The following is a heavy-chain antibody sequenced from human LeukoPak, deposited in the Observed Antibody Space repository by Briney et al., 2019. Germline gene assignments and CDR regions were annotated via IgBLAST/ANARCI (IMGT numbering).Heavy chain of an antibody. CDR2: IYYSGST. V-gene: IGHV4-39*01. CDR1: GGPISSSSYY. D-gene: IGHD3-22*01. J-gene: IGHJ6*03. Sequence: PSETLSLTCTVSGGPISSSSYYWGWIRQPPGKGLEWIGCIYYSGSTYYNPSLKSRVTISVDTSKNQFSLKLSSVTAADTAVYYCARHSQGWDDSSGYYLYYYYMDVWGKGTTVTISS. CDR3: ARHSQGWDDSSGYYLYYYYMDV.